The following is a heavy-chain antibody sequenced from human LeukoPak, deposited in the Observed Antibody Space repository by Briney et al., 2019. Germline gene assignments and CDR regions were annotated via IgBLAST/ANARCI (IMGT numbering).Heavy chain of an antibody. Sequence: SVKVSCKASGGTFSSYAISWVRQAPGQGLEWMGGIIPIFGTANYAQKFQGRVTITADESTSTAYMELRSLTSDDTAVYFCARGGRDRTRHLDYWGQGTLVTVSS. CDR3: ARGGRDRTRHLDY. J-gene: IGHJ4*02. D-gene: IGHD1-26*01. V-gene: IGHV1-69*13. CDR1: GGTFSSYA. CDR2: IIPIFGTA.